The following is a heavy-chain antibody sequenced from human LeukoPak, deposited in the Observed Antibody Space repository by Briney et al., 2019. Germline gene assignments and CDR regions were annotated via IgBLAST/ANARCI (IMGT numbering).Heavy chain of an antibody. D-gene: IGHD2-15*01. CDR3: ARDTRHSGGWYYFDF. Sequence: SVKVSCKASGGTFSSYAISWVRQAPGQGLEWMGGIIPIFGTANYAQKFQGRVTMTSDTSTSTVYMQLSSLRSEDTAVYYCARDTRHSGGWYYFDFWGQGTLVAVSS. CDR2: IIPIFGTA. J-gene: IGHJ4*02. V-gene: IGHV1-69*05. CDR1: GGTFSSYA.